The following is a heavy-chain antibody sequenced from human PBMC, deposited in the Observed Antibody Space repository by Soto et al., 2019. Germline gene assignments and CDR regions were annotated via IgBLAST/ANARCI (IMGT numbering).Heavy chain of an antibody. CDR3: ARLLRHNYYGMDV. J-gene: IGHJ6*02. CDR1: GGSISSSSYY. V-gene: IGHV4-39*01. CDR2: IYYSGST. D-gene: IGHD5-12*01. Sequence: QLQLQESGPGLVKPSDTLSLTCTVSGGSISSSSYYWGLIRQPPGKGLEWIGSIYYSGSTYYNPSLKSRVTISVDTSKNQFSLKLSSVTAADTAVYSCARLLRHNYYGMDVWGQGTTVTVSS.